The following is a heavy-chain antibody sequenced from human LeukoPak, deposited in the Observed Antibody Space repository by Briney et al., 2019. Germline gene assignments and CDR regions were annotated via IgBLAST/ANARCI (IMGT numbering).Heavy chain of an antibody. V-gene: IGHV4-59*12. CDR3: ARDATYYYDSSGMGFDY. D-gene: IGHD3-22*01. CDR2: IYYSGST. J-gene: IGHJ4*02. Sequence: PSETLSLTCTVSGGSISSYYWSWIRQPPGKGLEWIGYIYYSGSTNYNPSLKSRVTISVDTSKNQFSLKQSSVTAADTAVYYCARDATYYYDSSGMGFDYWGQGTLVTVSS. CDR1: GGSISSYY.